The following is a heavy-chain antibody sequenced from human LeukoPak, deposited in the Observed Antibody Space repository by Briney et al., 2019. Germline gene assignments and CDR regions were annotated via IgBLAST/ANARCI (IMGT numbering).Heavy chain of an antibody. J-gene: IGHJ3*02. Sequence: AASVKVSCKASGGTFSSYAISWVRQAPGQGLEWMGGIIPIFGTANYAQKFQGRVTITADESTSTAYMELSSLRSEDTAVYYCATPAPYYYDSSGHSDAFDIWGQGTMVTVSS. D-gene: IGHD3-22*01. V-gene: IGHV1-69*13. CDR1: GGTFSSYA. CDR2: IIPIFGTA. CDR3: ATPAPYYYDSSGHSDAFDI.